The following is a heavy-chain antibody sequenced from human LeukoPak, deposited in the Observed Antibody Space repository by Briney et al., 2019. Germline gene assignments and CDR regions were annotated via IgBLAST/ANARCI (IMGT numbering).Heavy chain of an antibody. CDR3: ARALDTAMTRLDY. D-gene: IGHD5-18*01. Sequence: SETLSLTCTVSGGSISSYYWSWIRQPPGKGLEWIGYIYYSGSTNYNPSLKSRVTISVDTSKNQFSLKLSSVTAADTAVYYCARALDTAMTRLDYWGQGTLVTVSS. J-gene: IGHJ4*02. V-gene: IGHV4-59*01. CDR1: GGSISSYY. CDR2: IYYSGST.